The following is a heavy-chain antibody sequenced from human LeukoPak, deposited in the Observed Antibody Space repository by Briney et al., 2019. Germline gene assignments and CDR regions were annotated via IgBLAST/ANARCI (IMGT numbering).Heavy chain of an antibody. J-gene: IGHJ5*02. V-gene: IGHV1-69*04. D-gene: IGHD5-12*01. Sequence: SVKVSCKASGGTFSSYAISWVRQAPGQGLEWMGRIIPIFGIANYAQKFQGRVTITADKSTSTAYMELSSLRSEGTAVYYCAIDANPTRLSWFDPWGQGTLVTVSS. CDR3: AIDANPTRLSWFDP. CDR2: IIPIFGIA. CDR1: GGTFSSYA.